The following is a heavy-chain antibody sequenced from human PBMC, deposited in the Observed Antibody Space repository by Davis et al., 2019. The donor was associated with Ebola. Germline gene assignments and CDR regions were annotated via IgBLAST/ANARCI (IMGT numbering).Heavy chain of an antibody. CDR1: GYSFTSYW. Sequence: PGGSLRLSCKGFGYSFTSYWISWVRQMPGKGLEWMGRIDPSDSYTNYSPSFQGHVTISADKSISTAYLQWSSLKASDTAIYYCARGRYCSGGSCYSNPTDYWGQGTLLTVSS. D-gene: IGHD2-15*01. CDR3: ARGRYCSGGSCYSNPTDY. J-gene: IGHJ4*02. V-gene: IGHV5-10-1*01. CDR2: IDPSDSYT.